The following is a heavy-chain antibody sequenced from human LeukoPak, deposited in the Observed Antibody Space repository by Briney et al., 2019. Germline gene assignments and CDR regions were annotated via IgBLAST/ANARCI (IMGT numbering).Heavy chain of an antibody. D-gene: IGHD3-10*01. J-gene: IGHJ5*02. CDR3: ASDPDYYGSGSS. CDR1: GASFSGYY. CDR2: INHSGST. V-gene: IGHV4-34*01. Sequence: PSETLSLTCAVYGASFSGYYWSWIRQPPGKGLEWLGEINHSGSTNYNPSLKSRVTISVDTSKNQFSLKLSSVTAADTAVYYCASDPDYYGSGSSWGQGTLVTVSS.